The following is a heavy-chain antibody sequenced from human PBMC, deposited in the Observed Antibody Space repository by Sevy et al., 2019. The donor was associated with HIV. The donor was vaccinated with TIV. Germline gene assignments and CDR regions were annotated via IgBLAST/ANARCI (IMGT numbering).Heavy chain of an antibody. J-gene: IGHJ4*02. V-gene: IGHV1-18*01. Sequence: ASVKVSCKASGYTFTGYGISWVQQAPGQGLEWMGWISAYNGNRNYAQKLQGRVTMTTDTSTSTAYMELRSLRSDDTAVYYCARTYGSGSYYESGGFDYWGQGTLVTVSS. CDR3: ARTYGSGSYYESGGFDY. D-gene: IGHD3-10*01. CDR1: GYTFTGYG. CDR2: ISAYNGNR.